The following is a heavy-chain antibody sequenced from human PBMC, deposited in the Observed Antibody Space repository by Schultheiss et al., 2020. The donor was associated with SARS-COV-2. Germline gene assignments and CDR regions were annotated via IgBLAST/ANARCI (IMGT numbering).Heavy chain of an antibody. V-gene: IGHV3-23*01. CDR2: ISGSGGST. D-gene: IGHD2-15*01. CDR3: AKDSLYCSGGSCPVNYLDY. J-gene: IGHJ4*02. Sequence: GESLKISCAASGFTFSNAWMNWVRQAPGKGLEWVSAISGSGGSTYYADSVKGRFTISRDNSKNTPYLQMNSLRAEDTAVYYCAKDSLYCSGGSCPVNYLDYWGQGTLVTVSS. CDR1: GFTFSNAW.